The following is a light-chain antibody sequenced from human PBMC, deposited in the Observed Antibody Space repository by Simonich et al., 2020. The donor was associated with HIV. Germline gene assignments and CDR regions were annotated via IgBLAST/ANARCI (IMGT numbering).Light chain of an antibody. CDR1: QSLSSN. J-gene: IGKJ1*01. CDR2: GAS. V-gene: IGKV3-15*01. Sequence: IVMTQSPASLSVSPGERATLSCRASQSLSSNLAWYQQKAGQAPRLLIYGASTRATGIPARFSGSGSGTEFTLTISSMQSEDFAVYYCQQYSKWSKTFGQGTKVEIK. CDR3: QQYSKWSKT.